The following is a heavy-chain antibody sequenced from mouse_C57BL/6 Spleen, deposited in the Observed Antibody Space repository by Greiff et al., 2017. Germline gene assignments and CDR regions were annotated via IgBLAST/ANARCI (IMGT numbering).Heavy chain of an antibody. Sequence: VQLQQSGAELVQPGASVKISCKASGYAFSSYWMNWVKQRPGKGVEWIGRIYPGDGDTNCNGKFKGKATLTADKSSSTAYMQLSSLTSEDSAVYCCARRAGTYFDYWGQGTTLTVSS. CDR3: ARRAGTYFDY. V-gene: IGHV1-80*01. CDR2: IYPGDGDT. D-gene: IGHD4-1*01. CDR1: GYAFSSYW. J-gene: IGHJ2*01.